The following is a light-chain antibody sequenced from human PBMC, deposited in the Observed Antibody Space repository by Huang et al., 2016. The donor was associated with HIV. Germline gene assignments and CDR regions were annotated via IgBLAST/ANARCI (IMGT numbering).Light chain of an antibody. J-gene: IGKJ1*01. CDR3: QQYNKLPRT. CDR1: QYLGSN. Sequence: DILMTQSPVTLSVPPGERATLSCRASQYLGSNLAWYQQNPGHPPRLLIYVASTRATGAPARVSGSGSKTDFNLTIDSLQSEDSALYFCQQYNKLPRTFGQGTKLEIK. V-gene: IGKV3D-15*01. CDR2: VAS.